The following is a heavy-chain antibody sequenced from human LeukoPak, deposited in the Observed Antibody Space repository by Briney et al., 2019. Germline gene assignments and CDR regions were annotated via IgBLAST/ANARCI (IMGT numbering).Heavy chain of an antibody. V-gene: IGHV4-59*08. CDR1: GGSISNFY. J-gene: IGHJ4*01. D-gene: IGHD3-10*01. CDR3: ATAGTMIRGLPPDY. CDR2: IFHGGST. Sequence: PSETLSLTCTVSGGSISNFYWSWIRQPPGKGLEWLGYIFHGGSTTYNPSLRGRVTISVDTSKNQFSLNLSSVTAADTAVYHCATAGTMIRGLPPDYWGHGTLVTVSS.